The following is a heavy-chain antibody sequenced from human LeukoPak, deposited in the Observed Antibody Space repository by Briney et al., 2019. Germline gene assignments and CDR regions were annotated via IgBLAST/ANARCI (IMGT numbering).Heavy chain of an antibody. V-gene: IGHV1-69*01. CDR3: ARGVWGPPAS. CDR1: GGTFSSYA. Sequence: SVKVSCKASGGTFSSYAISWVRQAPGQGLEWMGGIIPIVGTANYAQKFQGRVTITEDASTSTAYMELSSLRSEDTAVYYCARGVWGPPASSGHGTLVTVSS. CDR2: IIPIVGTA. J-gene: IGHJ5*01. D-gene: IGHD3-16*01.